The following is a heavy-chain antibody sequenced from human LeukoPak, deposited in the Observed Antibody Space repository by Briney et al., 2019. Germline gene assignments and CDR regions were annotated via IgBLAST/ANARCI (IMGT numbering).Heavy chain of an antibody. V-gene: IGHV3-7*01. CDR3: ARGISYSSSWNETCY. D-gene: IGHD6-13*01. Sequence: PGGSLGLSCAASGFTFSSYWMSWVRQAPGKGLEWVANIKQDGSEKYYVDSVKGRFTISRDNAKNSLYLQMNSLRAEDTAVYYCARGISYSSSWNETCYWGQGTLVTVSS. J-gene: IGHJ4*02. CDR2: IKQDGSEK. CDR1: GFTFSSYW.